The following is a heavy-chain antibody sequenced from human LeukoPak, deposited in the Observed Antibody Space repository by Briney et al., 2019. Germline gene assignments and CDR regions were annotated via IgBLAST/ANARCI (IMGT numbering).Heavy chain of an antibody. J-gene: IGHJ4*02. D-gene: IGHD3-16*02. Sequence: GGSLRLSCSASGFTFNISGMHWVRQAPGKGLEWVTHIRFDGSKKYYADSVKGRFTISRDNSKNTLYLQMNSLRVEDTAVYFCANAGAATIVFDHWSQGTLVTISS. CDR1: GFTFNISG. V-gene: IGHV3-30*02. CDR3: ANAGAATIVFDH. CDR2: IRFDGSKK.